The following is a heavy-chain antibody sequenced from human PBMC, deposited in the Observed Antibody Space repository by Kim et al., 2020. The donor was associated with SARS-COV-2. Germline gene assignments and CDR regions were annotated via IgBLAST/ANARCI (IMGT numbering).Heavy chain of an antibody. CDR2: IKSKTDGGTT. J-gene: IGHJ6*02. D-gene: IGHD5-12*01. V-gene: IGHV3-15*01. Sequence: GGSLRLSCAASGFTFSNAWMSWVRQAPGKGLEWVGRIKSKTDGGTTDYAAPVKGRFTISRDDSKNTLYLQMNSLKTEDTAVYYCTTGADGYRQYYYYYYGMDVWGQGTTVTVSS. CDR1: GFTFSNAW. CDR3: TTGADGYRQYYYYYYGMDV.